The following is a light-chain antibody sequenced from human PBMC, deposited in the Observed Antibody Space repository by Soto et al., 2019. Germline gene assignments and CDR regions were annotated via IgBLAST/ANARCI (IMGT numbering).Light chain of an antibody. CDR2: DAS. J-gene: IGKJ5*01. CDR1: QSISTW. V-gene: IGKV1-5*01. CDR3: QQLYIFPLT. Sequence: DIQMTQSPSSLSASVGDRVTITCRASQSISTWLSWYQQKPGKAPKFLIYDASTLESGVPSRFSGSGSGTEFTLTISSLQPDDSATYYCQQLYIFPLTFGQGTQREIK.